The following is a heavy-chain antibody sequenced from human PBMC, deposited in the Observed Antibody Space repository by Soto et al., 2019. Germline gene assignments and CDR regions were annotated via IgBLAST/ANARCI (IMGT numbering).Heavy chain of an antibody. CDR2: ISGSGGST. Sequence: GSLRLSCAASGFIFSAYAMNWVRQAPGKGLEWVSAISGSGGSTYYADSVKGRFTISRDNSKNTLYLQMNSLRAEDTALYYCAKAPASSIAARRPFDYWGQGTLVTVSS. V-gene: IGHV3-23*01. D-gene: IGHD6-6*01. J-gene: IGHJ4*02. CDR3: AKAPASSIAARRPFDY. CDR1: GFIFSAYA.